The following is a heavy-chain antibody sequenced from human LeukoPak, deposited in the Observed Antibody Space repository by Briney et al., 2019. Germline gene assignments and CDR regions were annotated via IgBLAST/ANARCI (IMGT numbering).Heavy chain of an antibody. J-gene: IGHJ4*02. CDR1: GYSISSGYY. D-gene: IGHD3-22*01. CDR3: ASHSGWLPLDY. Sequence: SETLSLTCTVSGYSISSGYYWGWIRQPPGKGLEWIGSIYHSGSTYYSPSLKSRVTISVDTSKNQFSLKLSSVTAADTAVYYCASHSGWLPLDYWGQGTLVTVSS. V-gene: IGHV4-38-2*02. CDR2: IYHSGST.